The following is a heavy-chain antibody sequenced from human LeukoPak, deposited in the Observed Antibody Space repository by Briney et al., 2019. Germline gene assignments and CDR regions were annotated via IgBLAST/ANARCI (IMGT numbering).Heavy chain of an antibody. Sequence: GGSLRLSCAASGFTFSSYAMSWVRQAPGKGLEWVSAISGSGGSTYYADSVKGRFTISRDNSKNTLYLQMNSLRAEDTAVYYCAKDYGPHDHFYYYGMDVWGQGTTVTVSS. V-gene: IGHV3-23*01. D-gene: IGHD3-16*01. CDR2: ISGSGGST. CDR1: GFTFSSYA. CDR3: AKDYGPHDHFYYYGMDV. J-gene: IGHJ6*02.